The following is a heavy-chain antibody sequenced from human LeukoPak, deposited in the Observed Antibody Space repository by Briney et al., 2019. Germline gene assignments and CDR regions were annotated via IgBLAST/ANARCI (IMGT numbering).Heavy chain of an antibody. V-gene: IGHV3-20*04. Sequence: GGSLRLSCAASGFTFDDYGMSWVRQAPGKGLEWVSGINWNGGSTGYADSVKGRFTISRDNAKNSLYLQMNSLRAEDTALYYCARERNDGGNIRSNWFDPWGQGALVTVSS. D-gene: IGHD4-23*01. CDR2: INWNGGST. J-gene: IGHJ5*02. CDR3: ARERNDGGNIRSNWFDP. CDR1: GFTFDDYG.